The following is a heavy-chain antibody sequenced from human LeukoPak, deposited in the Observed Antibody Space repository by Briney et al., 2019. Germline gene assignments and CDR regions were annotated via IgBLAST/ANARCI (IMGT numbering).Heavy chain of an antibody. CDR2: IKARAYGATT. Sequence: GGSLRLSCGASGFSFTTAWMSWVRQAPGKGPEWVARIKARAYGATTDYAAPVKGSFTIYKDESKTTLYLQMNSLKTDDTAVYYCVIDDLYDRSGTREADFFDYWGQGTLVTVSS. V-gene: IGHV3-15*01. D-gene: IGHD3-22*01. J-gene: IGHJ4*02. CDR1: GFSFTTAW. CDR3: VIDDLYDRSGTREADFFDY.